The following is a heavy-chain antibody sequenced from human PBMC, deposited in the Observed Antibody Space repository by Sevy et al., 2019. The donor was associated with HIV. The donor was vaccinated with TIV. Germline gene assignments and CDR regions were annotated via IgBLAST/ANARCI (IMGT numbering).Heavy chain of an antibody. J-gene: IGHJ4*02. Sequence: GGSLRLSCAASVFTFSNYAVHWVRQAPGKGLEWVALISHDGIDKQYADSVKGRFTISRDDSKNTLYLQMSSLRAEDTAVYYCARDLPHLLPWELSRGSDYWGPGTLVTVSS. CDR1: VFTFSNYA. V-gene: IGHV3-30*04. D-gene: IGHD3-16*02. CDR2: ISHDGIDK. CDR3: ARDLPHLLPWELSRGSDY.